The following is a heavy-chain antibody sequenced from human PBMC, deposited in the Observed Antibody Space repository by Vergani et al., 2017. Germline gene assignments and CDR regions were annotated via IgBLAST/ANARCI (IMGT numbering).Heavy chain of an antibody. D-gene: IGHD6-6*01. CDR2: MNPNSGNT. J-gene: IGHJ4*02. CDR3: ARMNRRYSSSYYYFDY. V-gene: IGHV1-8*01. Sequence: QVQLVQSGAEVKKPGASVKVSCKASGYTFTSYDINWVRQATGQGLEWMGWMNPNSGNTGYAQKFQGRVTMTRNTSISTAYMELSSLRSEDTAVYYCARMNRRYSSSYYYFDYWGQGTLVTVSS. CDR1: GYTFTSYD.